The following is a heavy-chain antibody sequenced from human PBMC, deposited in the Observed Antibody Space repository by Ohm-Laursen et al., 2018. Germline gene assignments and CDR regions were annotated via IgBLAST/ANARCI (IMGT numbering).Heavy chain of an antibody. J-gene: IGHJ5*02. D-gene: IGHD3-9*01. Sequence: AASVKVSCKASGHTFTGYYMHWVRQAPGQGLEWMGWINPNSGGTNYAQKFQGRVTMTRDTSISTAYMELSRLRSDDTAVYYCARSHYDILTGSPFDPWGQGTLVTVSS. V-gene: IGHV1-2*02. CDR2: INPNSGGT. CDR3: ARSHYDILTGSPFDP. CDR1: GHTFTGYY.